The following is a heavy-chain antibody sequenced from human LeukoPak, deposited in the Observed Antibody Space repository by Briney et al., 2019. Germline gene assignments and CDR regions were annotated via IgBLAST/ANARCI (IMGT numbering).Heavy chain of an antibody. V-gene: IGHV4-4*07. CDR1: GGSISSYY. CDR3: AREYYDFWSGYPYYYYYYYMDV. D-gene: IGHD3-3*01. Sequence: SETLSLTCTVSGGSISSYYWSWIRQPAGKGLEWIGRIYTSGSTNYNPSLKSRVTMSVDTTKNQFSLKLSSVTAADTAVYYCAREYYDFWSGYPYYYYYYYMDVWGKGTTVTVSS. CDR2: IYTSGST. J-gene: IGHJ6*03.